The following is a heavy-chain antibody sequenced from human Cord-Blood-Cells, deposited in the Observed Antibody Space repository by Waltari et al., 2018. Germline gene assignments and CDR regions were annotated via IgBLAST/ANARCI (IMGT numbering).Heavy chain of an antibody. D-gene: IGHD3-22*01. Sequence: QVQLVQSGAEVKKPGASVKVSCKASGYTFTGYYMPWVRQAPGQGLEWMGGINPNSGGTNYAQKFQGWVTMTRDTSISTAYMELSRLRSDDTAVYYCARGSNYYYDSSGYYSYWGQGTLVTVSS. J-gene: IGHJ4*02. CDR3: ARGSNYYYDSSGYYSY. CDR1: GYTFTGYY. V-gene: IGHV1-2*04. CDR2: INPNSGGT.